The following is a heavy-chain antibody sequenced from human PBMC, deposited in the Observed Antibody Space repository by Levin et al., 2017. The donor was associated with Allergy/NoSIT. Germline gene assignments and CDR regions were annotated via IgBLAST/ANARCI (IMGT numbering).Heavy chain of an antibody. CDR1: GFPFSSYS. CDR3: ARGNTPYSNYVFDS. J-gene: IGHJ4*02. Sequence: LSLTCAASGFPFSSYSFHWVRPAPGKGLEWVAITSYVGGIKYYADSVKGRFTISRDNSKNTVYLQMNSLRAEDTAVYYCARGNTPYSNYVFDSWGQGALVTVSS. D-gene: IGHD4-11*01. CDR2: TSYVGGIK. V-gene: IGHV3-30-3*01.